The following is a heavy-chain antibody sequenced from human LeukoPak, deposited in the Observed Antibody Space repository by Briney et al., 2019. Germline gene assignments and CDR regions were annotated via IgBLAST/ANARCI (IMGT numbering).Heavy chain of an antibody. Sequence: SETLSLTCAVSGGSISTAHWWKWVRSSPGEGLEWIGEIYHHGNSNYNPSLKSRVSISVDTSKNQFSLKVTSLTAADTAVYYCARAFHPPDFAFGRAPYYFDLWGQGTLVTVSS. V-gene: IGHV4-4*02. D-gene: IGHD3-16*01. CDR1: GGSISTAHW. CDR3: ARAFHPPDFAFGRAPYYFDL. J-gene: IGHJ4*01. CDR2: IYHHGNS.